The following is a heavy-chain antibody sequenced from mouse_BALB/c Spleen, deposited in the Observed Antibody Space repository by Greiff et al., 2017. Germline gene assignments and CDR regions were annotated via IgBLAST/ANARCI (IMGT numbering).Heavy chain of an antibody. J-gene: IGHJ4*01. V-gene: IGHV5-6-4*01. D-gene: IGHD2-14*01. Sequence: EVKLVESGGGLVKPGGSLKLSCAASGFTFSSYTMSWVRQTPEKRLEWVATISSGGSYTYYPDSVKGRFTISRDNAKNTLYLQMSSLKSEDTAMYYCTRDRDRYDAMDYWGQGTSVTVSS. CDR3: TRDRDRYDAMDY. CDR1: GFTFSSYT. CDR2: ISSGGSYT.